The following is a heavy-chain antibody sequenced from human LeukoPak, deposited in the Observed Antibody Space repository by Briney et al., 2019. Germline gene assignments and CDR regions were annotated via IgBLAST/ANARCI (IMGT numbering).Heavy chain of an antibody. D-gene: IGHD3-3*01. CDR2: IYSGGST. CDR3: ARDLLEWYFDY. Sequence: GGSLRLSCAASGFMFRDAAMTWVRQTPGKGLEWVSVIYSGGSTYYADSVKGRFTISRDNSKNTLYLQMNSLRAEDTAVYYCARDLLEWYFDYWGQGTLVTVSS. V-gene: IGHV3-66*01. J-gene: IGHJ4*02. CDR1: GFMFRDAA.